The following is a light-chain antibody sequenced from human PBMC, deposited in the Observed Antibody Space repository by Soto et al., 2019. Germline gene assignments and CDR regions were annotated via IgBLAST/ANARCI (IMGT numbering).Light chain of an antibody. V-gene: IGKV1-39*01. CDR1: QSISSY. CDR2: AAS. CDR3: QQNYSTPYT. Sequence: DIQMTQSPSSLSASVGDRVTITCRASQSISSYLNWYQQKPGKATKLLIYAASSFQSGVPSRFSGSGSGTDFTLTISSLQPEDFATYYCQQNYSTPYTFGQGTKLEIK. J-gene: IGKJ2*01.